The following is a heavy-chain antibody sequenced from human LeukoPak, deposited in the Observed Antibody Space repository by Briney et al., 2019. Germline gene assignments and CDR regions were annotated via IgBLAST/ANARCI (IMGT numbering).Heavy chain of an antibody. V-gene: IGHV1-2*02. D-gene: IGHD3-22*01. CDR2: INPNSGGT. J-gene: IGHJ6*03. CDR1: GYHFTGHF. Sequence: EASVKVSCKASGYHFTGHFIHWVRQAPGQGLEWLGWINPNSGGTNFAQKFQGRVAMTRDTSITTAYMELSSLRSDDTAVYFCSRDDRSGSNCILMDVWGNGTTVTVSS. CDR3: SRDDRSGSNCILMDV.